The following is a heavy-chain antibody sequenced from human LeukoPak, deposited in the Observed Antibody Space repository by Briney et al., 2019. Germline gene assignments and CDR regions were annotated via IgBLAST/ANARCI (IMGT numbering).Heavy chain of an antibody. V-gene: IGHV1-69*13. CDR3: AVGAAGTDWFDP. CDR2: IIPIFGTA. Sequence: SVKVSCKASGGTFSSYAISWVRQAPGQGLEWMGGIIPIFGTANYAQKFQGRVTITADESTSTAYMELSSLRSEDTAVYYCAVGAAGTDWFDPWGQGTLVTVSS. CDR1: GGTFSSYA. D-gene: IGHD6-13*01. J-gene: IGHJ5*02.